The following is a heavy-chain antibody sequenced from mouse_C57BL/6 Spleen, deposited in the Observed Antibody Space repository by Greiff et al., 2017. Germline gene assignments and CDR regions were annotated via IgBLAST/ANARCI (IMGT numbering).Heavy chain of an antibody. V-gene: IGHV1-54*01. Sequence: QVQLQQSGAELVRPGTSVKVSCKASGYAFTDYLIEWVKQRPGQGLEWIGVINPGSGGTNYNEKFKGKATLTADKSSSTAYMQLSSLTSEDSAVYFCAIPVVAGYYAMDYWGQGTSVTVSS. D-gene: IGHD1-1*01. CDR3: AIPVVAGYYAMDY. CDR1: GYAFTDYL. CDR2: INPGSGGT. J-gene: IGHJ4*01.